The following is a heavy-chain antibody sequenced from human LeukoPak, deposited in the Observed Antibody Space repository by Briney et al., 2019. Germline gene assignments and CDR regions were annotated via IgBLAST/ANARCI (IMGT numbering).Heavy chain of an antibody. CDR2: FYPEDGET. CDR3: ATGDSYYYGSGSWVYAFDI. Sequence: ASVTVSCKVSGYTLTELSMHWVRQAPGKGLEWMGGFYPEDGETIYAQKFQGRVTLTEDTSTDTAYMELGSLRSEDTAVYYCATGDSYYYGSGSWVYAFDIWGQGTMVTVSS. J-gene: IGHJ3*02. D-gene: IGHD3-10*01. V-gene: IGHV1-24*01. CDR1: GYTLTELS.